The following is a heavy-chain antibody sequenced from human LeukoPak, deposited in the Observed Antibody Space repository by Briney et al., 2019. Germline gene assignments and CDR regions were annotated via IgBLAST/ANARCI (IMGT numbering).Heavy chain of an antibody. V-gene: IGHV1-2*06. CDR3: ARAISGYDQEFDP. CDR1: GYTFTGYY. Sequence: ASVKVSCKASGYTFTGYYMHWVRQAPGQGLEWMGRINPNSGGTNYAQKFQGRVTMTRDTSISTAYMELSRLRSDDTAVYYCARAISGYDQEFDPWGQGTLVTVSS. CDR2: INPNSGGT. J-gene: IGHJ5*02. D-gene: IGHD5-12*01.